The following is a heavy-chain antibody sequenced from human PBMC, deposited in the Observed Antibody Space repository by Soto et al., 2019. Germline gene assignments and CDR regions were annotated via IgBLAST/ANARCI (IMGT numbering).Heavy chain of an antibody. D-gene: IGHD4-17*01. CDR1: GDSISSIKW. V-gene: IGHV4-4*02. CDR3: ASASGDYLVLGGYFLDS. CDR2: VFHSGTA. Sequence: QVQLQESGPGVMKPSGTPSLTCTVSGDSISSIKWWSWVRQPPGERLEWIGEVFHSGTANYNPSLRSRLTFSVDTSKNEFSLKLTSVTAADTAVYYCASASGDYLVLGGYFLDSWGQGTLVTVSS. J-gene: IGHJ4*02.